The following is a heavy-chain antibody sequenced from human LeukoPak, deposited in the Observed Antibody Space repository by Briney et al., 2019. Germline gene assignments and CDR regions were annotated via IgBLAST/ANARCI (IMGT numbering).Heavy chain of an antibody. CDR1: GFTFRNYW. CDR3: ARVMRWLQSEDY. V-gene: IGHV3-7*01. Sequence: PGGSLRLSCAASGFTFRNYWMTWVRQAPGKGLEWVANIKQDGSEKYYVDSVKGRFTISRDNAKNSLYLQMNSLRAEDTAVYYCARVMRWLQSEDYWGQGTLVTVSS. J-gene: IGHJ4*02. D-gene: IGHD5-24*01. CDR2: IKQDGSEK.